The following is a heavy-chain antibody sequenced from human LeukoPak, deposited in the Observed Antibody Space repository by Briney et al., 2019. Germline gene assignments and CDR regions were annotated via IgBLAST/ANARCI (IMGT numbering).Heavy chain of an antibody. CDR2: FSGSGGNT. CDR3: ARDYSTVTTFFDY. J-gene: IGHJ4*02. V-gene: IGHV3-23*01. D-gene: IGHD4-17*01. Sequence: GGSLRLPCAASGFTFSSYAMSWVRQAPGKGLEWVSTFSGSGGNTYYADSVKGRFTISRDNAKNSLYLQMNSLRAEDTAVYYCARDYSTVTTFFDYWGQGTLVTVSS. CDR1: GFTFSSYA.